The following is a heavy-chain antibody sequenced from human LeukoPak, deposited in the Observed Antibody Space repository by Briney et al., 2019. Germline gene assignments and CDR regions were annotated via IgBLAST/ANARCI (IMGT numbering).Heavy chain of an antibody. J-gene: IGHJ4*02. V-gene: IGHV1-2*02. CDR3: ARVESIAVAGTDY. CDR1: GYTFTGYY. CDR2: INPNSGGT. D-gene: IGHD6-19*01. Sequence: ASVKVSCKASGYTFTGYYMHWVRQAPGQGLEWMGWINPNSGGTNYAQKFQGRVTMTRDMSTSTVYMELSSLRSEDTAVYYCARVESIAVAGTDYWGQGTLVTVSS.